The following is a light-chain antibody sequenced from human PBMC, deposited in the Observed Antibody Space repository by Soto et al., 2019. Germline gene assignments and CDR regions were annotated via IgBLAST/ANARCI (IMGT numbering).Light chain of an antibody. CDR3: QQYGSYPPT. J-gene: IGKJ1*01. CDR1: QSVNSGY. Sequence: NVLTHSPGTLSLSQVQRATLSCKAGQSVNSGYLAWYQQKPGEAPRLLIYDASRMDTGIPARFSGSGSETEFTLTISGLQPGDSAIYYCQQYGSYPPTFGQGTKVDIK. CDR2: DAS. V-gene: IGKV3-20*01.